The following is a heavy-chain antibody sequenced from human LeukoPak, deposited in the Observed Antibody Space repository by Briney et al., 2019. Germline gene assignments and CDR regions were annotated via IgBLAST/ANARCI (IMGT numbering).Heavy chain of an antibody. Sequence: GGSLRLSCAASGFTFDDYAMHWVRQAPGKGLEWVSGISWNSGSIGYADSVKGRFTISRDNAKNSLYLQMNSLRAEDTAVYYCAREEGYSGSYDDDYYYYMDVWGKGTTVTVSS. J-gene: IGHJ6*03. V-gene: IGHV3-9*01. D-gene: IGHD1-26*01. CDR1: GFTFDDYA. CDR2: ISWNSGSI. CDR3: AREEGYSGSYDDDYYYYMDV.